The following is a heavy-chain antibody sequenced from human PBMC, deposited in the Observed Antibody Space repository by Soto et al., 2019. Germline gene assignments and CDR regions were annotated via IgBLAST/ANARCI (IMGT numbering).Heavy chain of an antibody. CDR3: AKEAPGGWHFFDT. CDR2: ISDDGSQK. J-gene: IGHJ4*02. V-gene: IGHV3-30*18. Sequence: GGALRLSSAASGFTFRTYGMRWFRQPPGKGLEWVAFISDDGSQKYYGDSVKGRFTISRDNSKNTLSLRMISLRTEDTSVYYCAKEAPGGWHFFDTWGQGTLVTVSS. CDR1: GFTFRTYG. D-gene: IGHD6-19*01.